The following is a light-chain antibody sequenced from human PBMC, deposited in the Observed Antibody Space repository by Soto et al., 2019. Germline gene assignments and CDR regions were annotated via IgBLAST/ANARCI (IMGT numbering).Light chain of an antibody. CDR3: HHGFRPPYS. CDR2: ASS. V-gene: IGKV1-39*01. J-gene: IGKJ2*03. Sequence: DIQMTQSPSSLSASVGDRVTITCRTSQSMNNYLNWYRQRPGEAPQLLIYASSSLQIGVPSRFSGSGSGTNLPLTIDTLQPEDFATSYCHHGFRPPYSFGQGTKLEIK. CDR1: QSMNNY.